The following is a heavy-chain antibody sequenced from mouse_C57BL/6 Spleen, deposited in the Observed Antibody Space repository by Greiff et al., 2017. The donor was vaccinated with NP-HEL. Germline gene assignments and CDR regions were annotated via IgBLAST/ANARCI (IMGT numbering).Heavy chain of an antibody. J-gene: IGHJ1*03. CDR2: IYPGDGDT. Sequence: VQLQQSGAELVKPGASVKISCKASGYAFSSYWMNWVKQRPGKGLEWIGQIYPGDGDTNYNGKFKGKATLTADKSSSTAYMQLSSLTSEDSAVYFCARVFGSSPNWYFDVWGTGTTVTVSS. D-gene: IGHD1-1*01. V-gene: IGHV1-80*01. CDR3: ARVFGSSPNWYFDV. CDR1: GYAFSSYW.